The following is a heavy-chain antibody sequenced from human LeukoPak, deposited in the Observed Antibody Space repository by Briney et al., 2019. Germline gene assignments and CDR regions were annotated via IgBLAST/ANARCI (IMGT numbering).Heavy chain of an antibody. J-gene: IGHJ3*02. D-gene: IGHD3-10*01. CDR3: AKSNGYGLVDI. V-gene: IGHV4-59*12. Sequence: PETLSLTCTVSGGSISSYYWSWIRQPPGKGLEWIGNIFYSGSTYYSPSLKSRVTISLDTSRNQFSLKLDSVTAADTAVYYCAKSNGYGLVDIWGQGTMVTVSS. CDR1: GGSISSYY. CDR2: IFYSGST.